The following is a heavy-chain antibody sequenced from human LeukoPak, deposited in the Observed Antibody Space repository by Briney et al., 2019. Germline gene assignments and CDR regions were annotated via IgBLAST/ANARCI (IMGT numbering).Heavy chain of an antibody. CDR1: GFTFSSYG. CDR3: ARDHRRNHARIAAAGF. CDR2: IWYDGSNK. J-gene: IGHJ4*02. D-gene: IGHD6-13*01. V-gene: IGHV3-33*01. Sequence: GRSLRLSCAASGFTFSSYGMHWVRQAPGKGLEWVAVIWYDGSNKYYADSVKGRFTISRDNSKNTLYLQMNSLRAEDTAVYYCARDHRRNHARIAAAGFWGQGTLVTVSS.